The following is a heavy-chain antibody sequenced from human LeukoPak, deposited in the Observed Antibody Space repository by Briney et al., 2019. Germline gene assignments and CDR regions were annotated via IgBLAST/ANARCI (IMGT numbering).Heavy chain of an antibody. V-gene: IGHV3-23*01. D-gene: IGHD2-15*01. Sequence: GGSLRLSCVASGFTFTSFAMSWVRQAPGKGLEWVSHIDMTGGSTSYIDSVKGRFTISRDNSDNTLYLQMNRLKAEDTGVYFCAKDQLWAGYFFYGMSVWGQGTTVIVSS. CDR1: GFTFTSFA. J-gene: IGHJ6*02. CDR3: AKDQLWAGYFFYGMSV. CDR2: IDMTGGST.